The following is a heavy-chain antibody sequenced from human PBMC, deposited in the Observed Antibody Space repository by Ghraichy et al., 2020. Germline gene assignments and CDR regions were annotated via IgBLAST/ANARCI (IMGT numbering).Heavy chain of an antibody. D-gene: IGHD1-26*01. CDR1: GYTFTNYG. CDR2: INTNTGNP. V-gene: IGHV7-4-1*02. Sequence: ASVKVSCKASGYTFTNYGMNWVRQAPGQGLEWMGWINTNTGNPTYAQGFTGRFGFSLDTSVSTAYLQFSSLKAEDTAVYYCARGGSGSYRGRTLDIWGQGTMGTVSS. J-gene: IGHJ3*02. CDR3: ARGGSGSYRGRTLDI.